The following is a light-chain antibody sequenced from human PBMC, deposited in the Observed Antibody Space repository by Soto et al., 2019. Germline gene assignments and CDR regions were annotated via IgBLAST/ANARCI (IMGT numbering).Light chain of an antibody. V-gene: IGLV6-57*01. CDR1: SGSIASNY. J-gene: IGLJ2*01. CDR2: GVN. CDR3: QSYATSSVV. Sequence: NFMLTQPHSVSESPGKTVTISCTRSSGSIASNYVQWYQQRPGSSPTTVIYGVNQRPSGVPDRFSGSIDSSSNTASLTISGLKTEDEADYYCQSYATSSVVFGGGTKLTVL.